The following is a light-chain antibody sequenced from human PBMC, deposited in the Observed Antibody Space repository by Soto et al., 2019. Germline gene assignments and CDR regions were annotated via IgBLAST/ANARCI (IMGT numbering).Light chain of an antibody. V-gene: IGKV1-39*01. J-gene: IGKJ2*01. CDR1: QTISTY. CDR2: AAS. Sequence: DIQMTQSPSSLSASVGDRVTITCRASQTISTYLNWYQQNPGKAPKLLIYAASTLQSGVPSRFSGSGSGTDFTLTISSLQPEYFATYYCQQSHGIPYTFGQGTKLEIK. CDR3: QQSHGIPYT.